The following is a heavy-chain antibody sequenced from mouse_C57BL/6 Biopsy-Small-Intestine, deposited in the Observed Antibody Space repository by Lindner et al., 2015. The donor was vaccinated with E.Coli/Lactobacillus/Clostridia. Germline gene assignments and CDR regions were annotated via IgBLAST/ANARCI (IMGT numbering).Heavy chain of an antibody. CDR2: IRSKSNNYAT. J-gene: IGHJ4*01. V-gene: IGHV10-1*01. Sequence: VQLQESGGGLVQPKGSLKLSCAASGFNFNTYAMNWVRQAPGKALEWVARIRSKSNNYATYYADSVKDRFTISRDDSESMLYLQMNNLKTEDTAMYYCVRPLITTPYYYSMDYWGQGTSVTVSS. D-gene: IGHD1-1*01. CDR3: VRPLITTPYYYSMDY. CDR1: GFNFNTYA.